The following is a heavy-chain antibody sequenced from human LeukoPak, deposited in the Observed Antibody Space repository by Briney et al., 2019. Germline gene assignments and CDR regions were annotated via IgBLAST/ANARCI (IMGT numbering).Heavy chain of an antibody. D-gene: IGHD1-14*01. V-gene: IGHV1-8*01. CDR1: GYTFTSYD. CDR2: MNPNSGNT. CDR3: ARVDDRAGYGMDV. J-gene: IGHJ6*02. Sequence: AAGKVSCKASGYTFTSYDINWVRQATGQGLELMGWMNPNSGNTGDAQKFQGRVTMTRNTSIRTAYMDLTSLRSEDTAVYSCARVDDRAGYGMDVWGQGTPVTVSS.